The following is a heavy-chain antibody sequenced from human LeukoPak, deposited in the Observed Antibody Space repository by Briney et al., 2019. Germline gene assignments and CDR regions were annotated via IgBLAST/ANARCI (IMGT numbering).Heavy chain of an antibody. CDR3: AREEVYDSSGYLDAFDI. CDR1: GGSISSYY. J-gene: IGHJ3*02. Sequence: PSETLSLTCTVSGGSISSYYWSWIRQPPGKGLEWIGYIYYSGSTNYNPSLKSRVTILVDTSKNQFSLKLSSVTAADTAVYYCAREEVYDSSGYLDAFDIWGQGTMVTVSS. CDR2: IYYSGST. V-gene: IGHV4-59*01. D-gene: IGHD3-22*01.